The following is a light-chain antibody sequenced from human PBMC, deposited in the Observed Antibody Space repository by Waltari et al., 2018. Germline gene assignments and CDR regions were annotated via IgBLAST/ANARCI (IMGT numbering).Light chain of an antibody. CDR3: QQHYTTPFT. Sequence: DSVMTQSPDSVAVSLGGRDTIHYKPSQSVLYRSDNKNYLAWYQQKPGQPPKLLFYWASTRESGVPDRFSGSGSGTDFTLTISSLQAEDVAVYYCQQHYTTPFTFGPGTTVDIK. CDR1: QSVLYRSDNKNY. CDR2: WAS. V-gene: IGKV4-1*01. J-gene: IGKJ3*01.